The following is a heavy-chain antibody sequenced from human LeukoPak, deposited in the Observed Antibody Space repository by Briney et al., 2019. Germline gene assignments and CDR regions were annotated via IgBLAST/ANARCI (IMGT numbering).Heavy chain of an antibody. D-gene: IGHD2-21*02. Sequence: GGSLRLSCAASGFTFDDYGMSWVRQAPGKGLEWVSGINWNGGSTGYADSVKGRFTISRDNAKNSPYLQMNSLRAEDTALYHCARLFCGGDCYSVDYFYNYAMDVWGQGTTVTVSS. J-gene: IGHJ6*02. CDR1: GFTFDDYG. CDR3: ARLFCGGDCYSVDYFYNYAMDV. CDR2: INWNGGST. V-gene: IGHV3-20*01.